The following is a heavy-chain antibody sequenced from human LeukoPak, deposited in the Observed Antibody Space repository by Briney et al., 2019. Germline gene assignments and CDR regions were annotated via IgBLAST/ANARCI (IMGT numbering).Heavy chain of an antibody. D-gene: IGHD3-22*01. J-gene: IGHJ4*02. CDR3: AKHDSSSYY. V-gene: IGHV3-30*02. Sequence: GGSLRLSCAASGFIFSSYGMHSVRQAPGKGLEWVAFMRSDGSDKYYADSVKGRFTISRDNSKNTLYLQMNSLRAEDTAVYYCAKHDSSSYYWGQGTLVTVSS. CDR2: MRSDGSDK. CDR1: GFIFSSYG.